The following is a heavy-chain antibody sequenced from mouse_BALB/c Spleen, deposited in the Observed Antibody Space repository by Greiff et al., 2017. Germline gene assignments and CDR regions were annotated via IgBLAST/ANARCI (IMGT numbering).Heavy chain of an antibody. CDR3: NADYYGSSKAY. D-gene: IGHD1-1*01. V-gene: IGHV14-4*02. Sequence: VQLQQSGAELVRSGASVKLSCTASGFNIKDYYMHWVKQRPEQGLEWIGWIDPENGDTEYAPKFQGKATMTAGTSSNTAYLQLSSLTSEDTAVYYCNADYYGSSKAYWGQGTLVTVSA. J-gene: IGHJ3*01. CDR2: IDPENGDT. CDR1: GFNIKDYY.